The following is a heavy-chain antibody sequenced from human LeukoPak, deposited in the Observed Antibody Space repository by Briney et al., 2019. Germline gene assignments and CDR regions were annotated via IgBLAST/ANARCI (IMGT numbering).Heavy chain of an antibody. CDR2: INPSGGST. CDR3: ARDQGSPLAAIAVAGFNFDY. V-gene: IGHV1-46*01. Sequence: ASVKPSCKASGYTFTSYYMHWVRQAPGQGLEWMGIINPSGGSTTYAQNFQGRITMTRDTSTSTVYMELSSLRSEDTAVYYCARDQGSPLAAIAVAGFNFDYWGQETLVPVSS. CDR1: GYTFTSYY. J-gene: IGHJ4*02. D-gene: IGHD6-19*01.